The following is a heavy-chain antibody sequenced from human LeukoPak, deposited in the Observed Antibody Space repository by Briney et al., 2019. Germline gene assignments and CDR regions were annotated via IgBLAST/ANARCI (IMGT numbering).Heavy chain of an antibody. D-gene: IGHD3-10*01. CDR1: GFTFSNYW. Sequence: GGSLRLSCAASGFTFSNYWMSWFRQSPGRGLEWVANIDQDGSAEYCVDSVKGRFTVSRDNAKNSLYLQIDSLRAEDTAVYYCARADNYGSILDYWGRGTLVTVSS. CDR3: ARADNYGSILDY. V-gene: IGHV3-7*04. CDR2: IDQDGSAE. J-gene: IGHJ4*02.